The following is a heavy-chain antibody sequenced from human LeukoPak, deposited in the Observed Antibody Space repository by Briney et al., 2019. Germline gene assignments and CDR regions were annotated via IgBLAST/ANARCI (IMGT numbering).Heavy chain of an antibody. CDR3: ARGELGYCSGGSCYAY. CDR2: INPNSGGT. V-gene: IGHV1-2*02. J-gene: IGHJ4*02. Sequence: ASVKVSCKASGYTFSSYGISWVRQAPRQGLEWMGWINPNSGGTNYAQKFQGRVTMTRDTSISTAYMELSRLRSDDTAVYYCARGELGYCSGGSCYAYWGQGTLVTVSS. D-gene: IGHD2-15*01. CDR1: GYTFSSYG.